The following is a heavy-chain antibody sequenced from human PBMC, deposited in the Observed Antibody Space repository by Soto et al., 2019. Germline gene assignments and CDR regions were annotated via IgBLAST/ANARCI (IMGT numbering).Heavy chain of an antibody. CDR3: ARHGDYRGNSITNYYYGLDV. CDR2: IYYSGST. V-gene: IGHV4-39*01. D-gene: IGHD4-17*01. CDR1: GGSISSSDFY. J-gene: IGHJ6*02. Sequence: QLQLQESGPGLVKPSETLSLTCTVSGGSISSSDFYWGWIRQPPGQGLEWTGSIYYSGSTYYNPSLKSRVSISVDTSKNQFSLKLSSVTAADTAVYYCARHGDYRGNSITNYYYGLDVWGQGTTVTVSS.